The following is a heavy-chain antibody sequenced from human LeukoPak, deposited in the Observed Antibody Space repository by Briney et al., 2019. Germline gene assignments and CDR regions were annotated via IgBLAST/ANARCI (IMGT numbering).Heavy chain of an antibody. D-gene: IGHD2-15*01. CDR2: ISGSGGST. CDR1: GFTFSSYA. J-gene: IGHJ6*03. V-gene: IGHV3-23*01. Sequence: GGSLRLSCAASGFTFSSYAMSWVRQAPGKGLEWVSAISGSGGSTYYADSVKGRFTISRDNSKNTLYLQMNSLRAEDTAVYYCGKDRIVVVVADFGGMDVWGKGTTAT. CDR3: GKDRIVVVVADFGGMDV.